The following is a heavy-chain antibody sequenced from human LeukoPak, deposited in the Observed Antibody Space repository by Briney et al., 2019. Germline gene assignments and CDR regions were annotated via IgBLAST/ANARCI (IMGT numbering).Heavy chain of an antibody. CDR2: ITYNGVNE. CDR1: RITLSSYA. V-gene: IGHV3-23*01. Sequence: GGSLRLSCVAPRITLSSYAMSWVRQAPGKGLEWVSTITYNGVNEYYADSVKGRFTISRDNSKDTLYLQMNGLRVEDTAVYYCAKGLRGLRNRIMGDTFDLWGQGTMVAVSS. J-gene: IGHJ3*01. D-gene: IGHD1-14*01. CDR3: AKGLRGLRNRIMGDTFDL.